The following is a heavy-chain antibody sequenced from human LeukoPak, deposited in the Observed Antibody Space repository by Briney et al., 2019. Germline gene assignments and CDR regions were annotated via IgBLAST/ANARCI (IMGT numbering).Heavy chain of an antibody. CDR3: ARASLSAGNFDY. J-gene: IGHJ4*02. V-gene: IGHV1-69*05. CDR1: GGTFSSYA. Sequence: ASVKVSCKASGGTFSSYAISWVRQAPGQGLEWMGGSIPIFGTANYAQKFQGRGTITTDESTSSAYMELSSLRSEDTSVYYCARASLSAGNFDYGGAGTLVTVSS. D-gene: IGHD6-13*01. CDR2: SIPIFGTA.